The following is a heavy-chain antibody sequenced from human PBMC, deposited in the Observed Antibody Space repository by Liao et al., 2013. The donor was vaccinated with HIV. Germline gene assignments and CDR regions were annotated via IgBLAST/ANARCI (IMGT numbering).Heavy chain of an antibody. CDR3: ARLGNCGGDCEDQYFHI. Sequence: QLQLQESGPRRVKPSETLSLTCTVSGDYITSATYYWSWIRQTPGKGLEWLGSVYYTGSTTYNPSFNSRLTLSIDTSKKQFSLKVTSVTAADTAFYYCARLGNCGGDCEDQYFHIWGPGTPVTVSS. V-gene: IGHV4-39*07. CDR2: VYYTGST. CDR1: GDYITSATYY. J-gene: IGHJ4*02. D-gene: IGHD2-21*01.